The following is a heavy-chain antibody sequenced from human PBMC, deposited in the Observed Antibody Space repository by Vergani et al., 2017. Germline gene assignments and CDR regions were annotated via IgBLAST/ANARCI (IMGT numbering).Heavy chain of an antibody. Sequence: EVQLVQSGAEVKKPGESLRISCKGSGYSFTSYWISWVRQMPGKGLEWMGIIYPGDSDTRYRPSFQGQVTISADKSISTAYLQWSSLKASDTAMYYCARHYAYDSSGGDAFDIWGQGTMVTVSS. V-gene: IGHV5-51*01. CDR3: ARHYAYDSSGGDAFDI. CDR1: GYSFTSYW. D-gene: IGHD3-22*01. CDR2: IYPGDSDT. J-gene: IGHJ3*02.